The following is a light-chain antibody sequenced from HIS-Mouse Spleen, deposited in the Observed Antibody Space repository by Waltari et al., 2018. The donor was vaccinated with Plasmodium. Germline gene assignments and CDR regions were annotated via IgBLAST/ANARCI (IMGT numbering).Light chain of an antibody. V-gene: IGKV4-1*01. Sequence: DIVMTQSPDSLAVSLGERATINCKSSQSVLYSSNNKNYLALYQQKPGQHPKMLMYWASSREYGVPDRVSCSGSGTDFTLTISSLQAEDVAVDYCQQYYSTPLTFGGGTKVEIK. J-gene: IGKJ4*01. CDR1: QSVLYSSNNKNY. CDR2: WAS. CDR3: QQYYSTPLT.